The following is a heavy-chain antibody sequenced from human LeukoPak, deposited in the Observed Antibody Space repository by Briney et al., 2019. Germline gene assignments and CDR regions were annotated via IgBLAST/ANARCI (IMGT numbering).Heavy chain of an antibody. V-gene: IGHV3-21*01. CDR3: ARDGPRVMVTAPLDY. J-gene: IGHJ4*02. CDR1: GFTFSSYS. CDR2: ISSSSSYI. Sequence: GGSLRLSCAASGFTFSSYSMNWVRQAPGKGLEWVSSISSSSSYIYYADSVKGRFTISRDNAKNSLYLQMNSLRAEDTAVYYCARDGPRVMVTAPLDYWGQGTLVTVSS. D-gene: IGHD2-21*02.